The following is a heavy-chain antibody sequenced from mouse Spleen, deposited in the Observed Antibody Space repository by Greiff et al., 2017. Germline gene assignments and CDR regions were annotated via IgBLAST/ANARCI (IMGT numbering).Heavy chain of an antibody. CDR1: GYTFTSYW. Sequence: QVQLKQPGAELVRPGTSVKLSCKASGYTFTSYWMHWVKQRPGQGLEWIGVIDPSDSYTNYNQKFKGKATLTVDTSSSTAYMQLNSLTSEDSAVYYCARERSGTLYAMDYWGQGTSVTVSS. D-gene: IGHD1-3*01. J-gene: IGHJ4*01. V-gene: IGHV1-59*01. CDR3: ARERSGTLYAMDY. CDR2: IDPSDSYT.